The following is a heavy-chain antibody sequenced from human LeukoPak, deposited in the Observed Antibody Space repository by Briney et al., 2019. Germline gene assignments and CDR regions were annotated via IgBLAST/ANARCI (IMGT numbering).Heavy chain of an antibody. CDR1: GYTFTNYL. CDR3: ARGLYYYDRSTYDDFDY. V-gene: IGHV1-46*01. J-gene: IGHJ4*02. CDR2: INPNGDAT. D-gene: IGHD3-22*01. Sequence: ASVKVSCKASGYTFTNYLIHWVRQAPGQGLEWVGTINPNGDATNYAQKFQGRVTMTEDTSTSTVYMELTSLTSEDTAVYYCARGLYYYDRSTYDDFDYWGQGTLVTVSS.